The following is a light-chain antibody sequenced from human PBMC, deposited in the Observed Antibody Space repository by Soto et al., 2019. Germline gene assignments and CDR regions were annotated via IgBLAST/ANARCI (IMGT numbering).Light chain of an antibody. J-gene: IGKJ4*01. CDR3: QQYNSWPLT. Sequence: PGERVTLFCMASQSVTTRLAWYQHKPGQAPTLLMSGASNRASGVPVRFSGSGSGTDFTLTITRLEPEDFAVYYCQQYNSWPLTFGGGTKVDIK. CDR2: GAS. V-gene: IGKV3D-15*01. CDR1: QSVTTR.